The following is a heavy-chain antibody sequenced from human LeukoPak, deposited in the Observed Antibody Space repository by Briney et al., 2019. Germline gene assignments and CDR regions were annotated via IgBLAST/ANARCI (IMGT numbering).Heavy chain of an antibody. CDR1: GFTFDDYT. V-gene: IGHV3-43*01. J-gene: IGHJ6*02. D-gene: IGHD5-18*01. CDR2: ISWDGGST. CDR3: AKSGYSYRHYGMDV. Sequence: PGGSLGLSCAASGFTFDDYTMHRVRQAPGKGLEWVSLISWDGGSTYYADSVKGRFTISRDNSKNSLYLQMNSLGTEDTALYYCAKSGYSYRHYGMDVWGQGTTVTVSS.